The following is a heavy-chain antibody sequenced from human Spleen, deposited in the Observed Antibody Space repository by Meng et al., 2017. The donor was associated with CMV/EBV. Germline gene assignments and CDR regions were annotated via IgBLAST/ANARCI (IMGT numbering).Heavy chain of an antibody. D-gene: IGHD1-26*01. CDR3: ARHRAGATPDAFDV. Sequence: GESLNISCAASGFTFSDYYMSWIRQAPGKGLEWVSYMRTSGNTMYYADSVRGRFTISRDNAKNSLYLQMNSLRAEDTAVYYCARHRAGATPDAFDVWGQGTMVTVSS. J-gene: IGHJ3*01. CDR2: MRTSGNTM. V-gene: IGHV3-11*01. CDR1: GFTFSDYY.